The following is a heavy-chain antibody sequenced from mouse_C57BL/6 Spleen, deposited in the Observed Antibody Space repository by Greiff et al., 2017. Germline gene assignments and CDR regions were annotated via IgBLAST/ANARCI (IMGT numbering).Heavy chain of an antibody. Sequence: VQLQQSGAELARPGASVKMSCKASGYTFTSYTMHWVKQRPGQGLEWIGYINPSSGYTKYNQKFKDKATLTADKSSSTAYMQLSSLTSEDSAVYYCARIGLLREYYFDYWGQGTTLTVSS. V-gene: IGHV1-4*01. CDR2: INPSSGYT. CDR3: ARIGLLREYYFDY. CDR1: GYTFTSYT. D-gene: IGHD1-1*01. J-gene: IGHJ2*01.